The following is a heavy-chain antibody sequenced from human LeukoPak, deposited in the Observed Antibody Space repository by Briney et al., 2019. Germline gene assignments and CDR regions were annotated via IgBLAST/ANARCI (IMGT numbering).Heavy chain of an antibody. J-gene: IGHJ3*02. CDR2: IYSGGSK. CDR1: GFTFSNYG. D-gene: IGHD3-22*01. V-gene: IGHV3-NL1*01. Sequence: GRSLRLSCAASGFTFSNYGMHWVRQAPGKGLVWVSVIYSGGSKFYADSVEGRFTISRDNSNNTLYLQMNSLRAEDTAMYYCAREYYDNSGGEDAFDIWGPGTMVTVSS. CDR3: AREYYDNSGGEDAFDI.